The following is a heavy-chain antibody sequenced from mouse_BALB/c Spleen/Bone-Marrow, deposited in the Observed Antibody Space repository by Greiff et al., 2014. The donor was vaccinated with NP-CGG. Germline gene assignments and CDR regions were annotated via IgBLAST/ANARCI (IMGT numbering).Heavy chain of an antibody. Sequence: VQLVESGPELVKPGASVKISCKASGYAFSSSWMNWVKQRPGQGLEWIGRIYPGDGDTNYNGKFKGKATLTADKSSSTAYMQLSSLTSVDSAVYFCARTGPFDYWGQGITLTVSS. CDR1: GYAFSSSW. CDR3: ARTGPFDY. V-gene: IGHV1-82*01. CDR2: IYPGDGDT. D-gene: IGHD4-1*01. J-gene: IGHJ2*01.